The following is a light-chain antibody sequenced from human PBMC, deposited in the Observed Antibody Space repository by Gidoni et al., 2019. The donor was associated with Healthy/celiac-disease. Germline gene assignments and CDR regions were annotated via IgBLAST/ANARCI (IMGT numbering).Light chain of an antibody. CDR1: QSISSY. J-gene: IGKJ1*01. CDR3: KQSYSTPWT. V-gene: IGKV1-39*01. CDR2: AAS. Sequence: IQITQSPSSLSASVADRVTITCRASQSISSYLNWYQQKQGKAPKLLIYAASSVESGVPSRFSGSGSGTDFTLNISSMQTEDFATYYGKQSYSTPWTFGQGTKVEIK.